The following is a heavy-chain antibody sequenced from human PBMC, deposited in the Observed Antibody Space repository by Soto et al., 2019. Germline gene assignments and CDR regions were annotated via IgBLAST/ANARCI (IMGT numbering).Heavy chain of an antibody. Sequence: EVQLVQSGEEVKNPGESLKISCKGSGYSFTSYMIGWVRQLPGKGLELMGIVSPGDSNIRYCPSFQGQVTISADKSISTAYVQWSSLKASDTAMYYCVRSHGGHWGQGTLVSVSS. CDR1: GYSFTSYM. CDR2: VSPGDSNI. CDR3: VRSHGGH. V-gene: IGHV5-51*01. J-gene: IGHJ4*02.